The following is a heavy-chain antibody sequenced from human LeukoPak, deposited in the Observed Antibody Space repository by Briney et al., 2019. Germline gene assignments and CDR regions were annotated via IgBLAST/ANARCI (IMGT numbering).Heavy chain of an antibody. CDR1: GFTFSSYW. Sequence: PGGSLRLSCVASGFTFSSYWMSWVRQAPGKGLEWVAVIKQDGSEKYYLDSVKGRFTISRDNAKNSLYLQMNSLRAEDTAAYYCASGGYYSWWGQGTLVTVSS. CDR2: IKQDGSEK. V-gene: IGHV3-7*03. CDR3: ASGGYYSW. J-gene: IGHJ4*02. D-gene: IGHD3-22*01.